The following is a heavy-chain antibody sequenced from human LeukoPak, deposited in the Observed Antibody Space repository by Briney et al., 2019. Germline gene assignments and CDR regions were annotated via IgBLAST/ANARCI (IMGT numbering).Heavy chain of an antibody. Sequence: SETLSLTCAVSGGSISSSNWWSWVRQPPGKGLEWIGEIYHSGSTNYNPSLKSRVTISVDTSKNQFSLKLSSVTAADTAVYYCARLWNSYTDWFDPWGQGTLVTVSS. J-gene: IGHJ5*02. CDR2: IYHSGST. V-gene: IGHV4-4*02. D-gene: IGHD1-7*01. CDR1: GGSISSSNW. CDR3: ARLWNSYTDWFDP.